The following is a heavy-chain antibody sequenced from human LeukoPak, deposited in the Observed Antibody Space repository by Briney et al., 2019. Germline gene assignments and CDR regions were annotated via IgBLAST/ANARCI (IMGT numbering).Heavy chain of an antibody. CDR2: ISSSSSYI. Sequence: PGGSLRLSCAASGFTFSSYSMNWVRQAPGKGLEWVSSISSSSSYIYYADSVKGRFTISRDKPKNELYLQMNSLRAEDTAVYYCARDSIRQWPDYFDYWGQGTLVTVSS. CDR1: GFTFSSYS. D-gene: IGHD6-19*01. CDR3: ARDSIRQWPDYFDY. J-gene: IGHJ4*02. V-gene: IGHV3-21*01.